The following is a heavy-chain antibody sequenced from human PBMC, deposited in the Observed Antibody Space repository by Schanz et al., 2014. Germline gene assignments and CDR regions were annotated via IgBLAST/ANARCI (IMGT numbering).Heavy chain of an antibody. V-gene: IGHV1-2*06. CDR2: INPNTGGT. CDR3: ARESVSRTRLFDP. D-gene: IGHD3-3*01. Sequence: QVQLVQSGSELTRPGASVKVYCKASGYTFTTYYLHWVRQAPGQGLEWMGRINPNTGGTNFAQNFQGRVTMTKDTSINTVYMELSTLTSDDTAVYYCARESVSRTRLFDPWGQGTLVTVSS. CDR1: GYTFTTYY. J-gene: IGHJ5*02.